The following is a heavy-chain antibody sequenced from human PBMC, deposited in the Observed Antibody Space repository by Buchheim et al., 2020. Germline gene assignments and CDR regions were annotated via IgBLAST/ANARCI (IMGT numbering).Heavy chain of an antibody. CDR1: GDSISSGDYS. J-gene: IGHJ4*02. CDR3: ARSPTVTTGPRRHTAFDI. D-gene: IGHD4-17*01. V-gene: IGHV4-30-2*06. Sequence: QVQLQESGSGLVKPSQTLSLTCTVSGDSISSGDYSWTWIRQSPGKGLEWIGDIYHSGATSYNSSLRSRVTLSVDRSKNHFPLKVKSMAAADTAVYYCARSPTVTTGPRRHTAFDIWGQGT. CDR2: IYHSGAT.